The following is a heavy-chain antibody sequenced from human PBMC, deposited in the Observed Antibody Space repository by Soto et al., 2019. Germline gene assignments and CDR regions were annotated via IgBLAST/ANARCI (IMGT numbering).Heavy chain of an antibody. V-gene: IGHV3-33*01. CDR3: AREGVAAGSQDF. CDR2: IWYDGSNK. J-gene: IGHJ4*02. Sequence: QPGGSLRLSCAASGFIFSNYGIHWVRQAPGKGLEWAALIWYDGSNKYYADSVKGRFIVSRDNTNNTVYLQLNRLTADDTAMYYCAREGVAAGSQDFWGPGTLVTVSS. CDR1: GFIFSNYG. D-gene: IGHD2-15*01.